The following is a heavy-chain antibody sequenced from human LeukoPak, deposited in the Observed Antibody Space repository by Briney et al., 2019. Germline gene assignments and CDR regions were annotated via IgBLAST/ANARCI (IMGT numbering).Heavy chain of an antibody. D-gene: IGHD1-7*01. CDR2: INPNSGGT. CDR1: GYTFTGYY. Sequence: ASVKVSCKASGYTFTGYYMHWVRQAPGQGLEWMGWINPNSGGTNYAQKFQGRVTMTRDTSISTAYMELSRLRSDDTAVYYCARGLNWNYVWFDPWGQGTLVTVSS. CDR3: ARGLNWNYVWFDP. J-gene: IGHJ5*02. V-gene: IGHV1-2*02.